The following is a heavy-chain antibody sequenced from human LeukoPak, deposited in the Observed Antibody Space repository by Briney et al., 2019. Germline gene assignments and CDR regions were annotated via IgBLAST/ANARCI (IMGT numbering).Heavy chain of an antibody. CDR1: GYSISSGFY. CDR3: ARGSHYYDSSGYLAPGDYFDY. V-gene: IGHV4-38-2*02. Sequence: SETLSLTCTVSGYSISSGFYWGWIRQPPGKGLEWIGSIYYSGSTYYNPSLKSRVTISVDTSKNQFSLKLSSVTAADTAVYYCARGSHYYDSSGYLAPGDYFDYWGQGTLVTVSS. D-gene: IGHD3-22*01. CDR2: IYYSGST. J-gene: IGHJ4*02.